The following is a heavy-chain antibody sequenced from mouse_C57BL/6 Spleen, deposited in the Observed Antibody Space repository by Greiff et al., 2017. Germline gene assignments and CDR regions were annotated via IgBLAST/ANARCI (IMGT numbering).Heavy chain of an antibody. D-gene: IGHD2-4*01. Sequence: VHVKQSGPELVKPGASVKISCKASGYSFTGYYMNWVKQSPEKSLEWIGEINPSTGGTTYNQKFKAKATLTVDKSSSTAYMQLKSLTSDDSAVYYCARRRFMITTGDYFDYWGQGTTLTVSS. CDR1: GYSFTGYY. V-gene: IGHV1-42*01. CDR3: ARRRFMITTGDYFDY. CDR2: INPSTGGT. J-gene: IGHJ2*01.